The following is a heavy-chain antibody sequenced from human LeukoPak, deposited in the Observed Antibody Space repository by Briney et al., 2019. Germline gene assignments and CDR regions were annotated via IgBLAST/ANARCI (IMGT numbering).Heavy chain of an antibody. J-gene: IGHJ5*02. CDR3: ARDRDYYDSSGGFDP. CDR1: GYTFTSYY. CDR2: INPSGGST. D-gene: IGHD3-22*01. V-gene: IGHV1-46*01. Sequence: GASVKVSCKASGYTFTSYYMHLVRQAPGQGLEWMGIINPSGGSTSYAQEFQGRVTMTRDTSTSTVYMELSSLRSEDTAVYYCARDRDYYDSSGGFDPWGQGTLVTVSS.